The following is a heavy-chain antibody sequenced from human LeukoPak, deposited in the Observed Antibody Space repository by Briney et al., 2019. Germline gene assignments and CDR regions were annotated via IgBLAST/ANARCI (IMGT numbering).Heavy chain of an antibody. CDR3: AKDRAGGTQYYFDF. J-gene: IGHJ4*02. V-gene: IGHV3-23*01. D-gene: IGHD1-1*01. CDR2: FSGSGGST. Sequence: GGSLRLSCAASGFTFSSYAMSWVRKAPGKGLVWVSAFSGSGGSTYYADSVKGRFTIFRDNSKNTLYLQMNSLRAEDTAVYYDAKDRAGGTQYYFDFWGQGTMVTVSS. CDR1: GFTFSSYA.